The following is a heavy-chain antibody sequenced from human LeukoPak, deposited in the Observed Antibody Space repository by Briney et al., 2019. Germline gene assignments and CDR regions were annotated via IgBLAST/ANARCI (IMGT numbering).Heavy chain of an antibody. D-gene: IGHD1-20*01. CDR2: INPHSGGT. J-gene: IGHJ3*02. Sequence: ASVKVSCKASGYTFTGYYMHWVRQAPGQGVEWMGRINPHSGGTKYAQKFQGRVTMTRDTSIHTAYMELSRLRSDDTAVYYCARELEGGGITGAYFDAFDIWGQGTMVTVSS. V-gene: IGHV1-2*06. CDR3: ARELEGGGITGAYFDAFDI. CDR1: GYTFTGYY.